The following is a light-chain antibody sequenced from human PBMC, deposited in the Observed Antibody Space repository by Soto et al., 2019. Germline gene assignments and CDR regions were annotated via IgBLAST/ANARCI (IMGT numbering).Light chain of an antibody. CDR3: QQYNNWPET. V-gene: IGKV3-15*01. CDR2: GAS. Sequence: EIVMTQSPATLSVSPGERATLSCRASQSVSSNLAWYQQKPGQAPRLLIYGASTRATGIPARFSGSGSGTEFTLTISSLQSDEFAVYYCQQYNNWPETFGQGTKV. CDR1: QSVSSN. J-gene: IGKJ1*01.